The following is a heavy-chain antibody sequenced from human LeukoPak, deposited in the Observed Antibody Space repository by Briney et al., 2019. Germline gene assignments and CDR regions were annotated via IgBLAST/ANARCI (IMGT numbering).Heavy chain of an antibody. J-gene: IGHJ6*02. Sequence: PGGSLRLSCAAFGFTFSSYEMEWVRQAPGKGLEWVSYISSSSNTIYNADSVKGGFTISRDNAKNSLYLQMSSLRAEDTAVYYCARDSVYGMDVWGQGTTVTVSS. CDR1: GFTFSSYE. V-gene: IGHV3-48*03. CDR3: ARDSVYGMDV. CDR2: ISSSSNTI.